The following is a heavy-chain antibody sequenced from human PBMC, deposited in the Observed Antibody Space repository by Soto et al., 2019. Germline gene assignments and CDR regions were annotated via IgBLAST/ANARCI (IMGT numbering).Heavy chain of an antibody. J-gene: IGHJ5*02. V-gene: IGHV3-30*18. D-gene: IGHD3-10*01. CDR3: AKASGSCSWYGAAWFDP. CDR2: ISFDGTHT. CDR1: GFTFSNYA. Sequence: QVQLVESGGGVVQPGRSLRLSCAASGFTFSNYAMHWVRQAPGKGLEWVAVISFDGTHTYYGASVKGRFTISRDNSNNTLILQGNKVRATDTGLYSCAKASGSCSWYGAAWFDPWGQGTQVTVSS.